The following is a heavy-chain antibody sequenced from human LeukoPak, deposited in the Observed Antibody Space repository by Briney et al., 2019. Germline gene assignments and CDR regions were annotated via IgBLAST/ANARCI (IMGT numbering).Heavy chain of an antibody. Sequence: GGSLRLSCAASGFTFSSYAMSWVRQAPGKGLECVAKIKPDGNEEYYMDSVKGRFTISRDNSKNSLYLHLISLRDEDTAVYYCAREIWWRFDHWGQGSLVTVSS. CDR2: IKPDGNEE. CDR3: AREIWWRFDH. J-gene: IGHJ4*02. CDR1: GFTFSSYA. D-gene: IGHD5-12*01. V-gene: IGHV3-7*01.